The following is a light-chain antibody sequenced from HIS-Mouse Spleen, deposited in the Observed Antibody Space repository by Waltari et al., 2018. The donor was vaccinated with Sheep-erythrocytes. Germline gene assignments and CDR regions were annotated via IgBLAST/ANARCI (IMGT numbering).Light chain of an antibody. V-gene: IGLV2-14*03. CDR3: SSYTSSSTLFYV. CDR1: SSDVGCYNY. Sequence: QSALTQPASVSGSPGQSITISCTGTSSDVGCYNYVSWYQQHPGKAPKLLIYDVSNRPSGFSNRFSGSKSGNTASLTISGLQAEDEADYYCSSYTSSSTLFYVFGTGTKVTVL. J-gene: IGLJ1*01. CDR2: DVS.